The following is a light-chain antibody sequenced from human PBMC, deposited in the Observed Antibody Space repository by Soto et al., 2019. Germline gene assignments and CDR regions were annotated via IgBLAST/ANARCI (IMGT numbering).Light chain of an antibody. J-gene: IGLJ3*02. V-gene: IGLV2-8*01. CDR3: SSYAGSNTWL. Sequence: QSALTQPPSASGSPGQSVTISCTGTSSDIGNYNYVSWYQQHPGKAPKLMIYEVNKWPSGVPDRFSGSKSGNTASLTVSGPQAEDEADYYCSSYAGSNTWLFGGGTKLTVL. CDR2: EVN. CDR1: SSDIGNYNY.